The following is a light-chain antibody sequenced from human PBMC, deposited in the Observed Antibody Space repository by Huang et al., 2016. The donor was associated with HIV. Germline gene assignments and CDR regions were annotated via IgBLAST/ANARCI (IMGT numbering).Light chain of an antibody. V-gene: IGKV3-11*01. CDR1: QSVNNF. CDR2: DAS. J-gene: IGKJ2*01. Sequence: EIVFTHSPATLSLSPGERATLACRASQSVNNFISWHQQKPGQASRLLIYDASSWDTGIPARFSGSGSGTDFTLTISSLEPEDSAVYYCQQRSNWPHTFGQGTKLEIK. CDR3: QQRSNWPHT.